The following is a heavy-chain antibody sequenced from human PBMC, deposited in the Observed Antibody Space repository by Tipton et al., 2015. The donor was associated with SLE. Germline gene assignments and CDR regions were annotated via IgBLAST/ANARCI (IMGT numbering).Heavy chain of an antibody. CDR2: INHSGST. Sequence: TLSLTCAVYGGSFSGYYWSWIRQVSGKGLEWIGEINHSGSTNYNPSLKSRVTISVDTSKDQFSLKLSSVTAADTAVFYCARAAWMSSAWAFDIWGQGTMVTVSS. V-gene: IGHV4-34*01. J-gene: IGHJ3*02. CDR3: ARAAWMSSAWAFDI. D-gene: IGHD6-25*01. CDR1: GGSFSGYY.